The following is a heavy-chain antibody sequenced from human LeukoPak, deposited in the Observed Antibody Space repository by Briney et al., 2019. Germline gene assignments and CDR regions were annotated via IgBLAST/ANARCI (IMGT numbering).Heavy chain of an antibody. CDR3: AKVRVGGGSSWIDYYYYMDV. D-gene: IGHD6-13*01. CDR1: RFTFSSYA. V-gene: IGHV3-23*01. Sequence: PGGSLRLSCAASRFTFSSYAMSWVRQAPGKGLEWVSTISGSGGSTYYADSVKGRFTISRDNSKNTLYLQMNSLRAEDTAVYYCAKVRVGGGSSWIDYYYYMDVWGKGTTVTISS. CDR2: ISGSGGST. J-gene: IGHJ6*03.